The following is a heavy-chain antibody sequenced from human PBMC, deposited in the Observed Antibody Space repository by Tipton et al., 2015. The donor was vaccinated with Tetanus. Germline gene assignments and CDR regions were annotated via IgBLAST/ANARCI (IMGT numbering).Heavy chain of an antibody. CDR3: ARSEQQLVRGYYYYYMDV. CDR1: GDSITTGGYY. J-gene: IGHJ6*03. V-gene: IGHV4-61*08. CDR2: IYYSGST. Sequence: LRLSCTVSGDSITTGGYYWSWIRQPPGKGLEWIGYIYYSGSTNYNPSLKSRVTISVDTSKNQFSLKLSSVTAADTAVYYCARSEQQLVRGYYYYYMDVWGKGTTVTVSS. D-gene: IGHD6-13*01.